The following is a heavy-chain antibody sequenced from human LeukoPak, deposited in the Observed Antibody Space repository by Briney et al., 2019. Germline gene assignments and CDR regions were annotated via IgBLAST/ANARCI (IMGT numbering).Heavy chain of an antibody. CDR2: IYYSGSA. Sequence: SETLSLTCSVSGGSISGSGYYWAWIRQPPGKGLEWIGSIYYSGSAYHNPSLKSRVTLSVDTSKNQFSLKLSSVTAADTAVYYCARQGDGYHDYWGQGTLVTVSS. D-gene: IGHD5-24*01. J-gene: IGHJ4*02. V-gene: IGHV4-39*01. CDR3: ARQGDGYHDY. CDR1: GGSISGSGYY.